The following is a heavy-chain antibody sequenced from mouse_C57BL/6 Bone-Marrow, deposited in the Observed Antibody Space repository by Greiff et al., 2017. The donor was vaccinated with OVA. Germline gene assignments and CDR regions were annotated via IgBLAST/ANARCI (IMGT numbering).Heavy chain of an antibody. Sequence: VQLQQSGPELVKPGASVKISCKASGYTFTDYYMNWVKQSHGKSLEWIGDINPNNGGTSYNQKFKGKATLTVDKSSSTAYMELRSLTSEDSAVYYCARKGKYYGSSPWYFDVWGTGTTVTVSS. V-gene: IGHV1-26*01. J-gene: IGHJ1*03. CDR3: ARKGKYYGSSPWYFDV. D-gene: IGHD1-1*01. CDR2: INPNNGGT. CDR1: GYTFTDYY.